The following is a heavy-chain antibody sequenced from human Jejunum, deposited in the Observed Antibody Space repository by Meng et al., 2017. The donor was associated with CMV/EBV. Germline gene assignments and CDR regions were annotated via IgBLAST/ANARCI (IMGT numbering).Heavy chain of an antibody. J-gene: IGHJ4*02. V-gene: IGHV1-2*02. CDR3: AKDGGSYLDYYFDY. Sequence: EYTFPDYYLQWVRQAPGQGLEWMGWVNPDTGDTNYAQKFKGRVTMTRDMAINTVYMELTRLRSDDTAVYYCAKDGGSYLDYYFDYWGQGTLVTVSS. CDR2: VNPDTGDT. CDR1: EYTFPDYY. D-gene: IGHD1-26*01.